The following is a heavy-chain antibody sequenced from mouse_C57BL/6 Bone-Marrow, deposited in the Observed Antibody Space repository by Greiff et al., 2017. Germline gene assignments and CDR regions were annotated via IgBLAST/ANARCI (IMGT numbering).Heavy chain of an antibody. Sequence: DVKLVESGGGLVKPGGSLKLSCAASGFTFSSYTMSWVRQTPEKRLQWVAAISGGGGNTYYPDSVKGRFTISRDNDKNILYLQMSSLRSGDTALYYCSRQVTTVLATKYFDVWGTGTTVTVSS. CDR1: GFTFSSYT. V-gene: IGHV5-9*01. J-gene: IGHJ1*03. CDR2: ISGGGGNT. D-gene: IGHD1-1*01. CDR3: SRQVTTVLATKYFDV.